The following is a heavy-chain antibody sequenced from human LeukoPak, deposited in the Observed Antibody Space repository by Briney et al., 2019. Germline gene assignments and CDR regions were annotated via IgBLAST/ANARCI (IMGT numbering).Heavy chain of an antibody. CDR3: ARARSRDGYLY. V-gene: IGHV4-61*05. CDR2: IYYSGST. J-gene: IGHJ4*02. Sequence: SETLSLTCTVSSGSISSSSFRWGWIRQPPGKGLEWIGYIYYSGSTNYNPSLKSRVTISVDTSKNQFSLKLSSVTAADTAVYYCARARSRDGYLYWGQGTLVTVSS. D-gene: IGHD5-24*01. CDR1: SGSISSSSFR.